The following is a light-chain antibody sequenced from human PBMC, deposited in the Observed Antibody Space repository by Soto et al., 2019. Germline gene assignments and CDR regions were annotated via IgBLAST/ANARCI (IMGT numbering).Light chain of an antibody. CDR1: SSDVGGYKY. J-gene: IGLJ2*01. V-gene: IGLV2-14*01. Sequence: QSALTQPASVSGSPGQSITISCSATSSDVGGYKYVSWYQQHPGKAPKLMIFEVNNRPSGVSNRFSGSKSGNTASLAISGLQAEDEADYYCSSYTSSSTLVFGGGTKLTVL. CDR2: EVN. CDR3: SSYTSSSTLV.